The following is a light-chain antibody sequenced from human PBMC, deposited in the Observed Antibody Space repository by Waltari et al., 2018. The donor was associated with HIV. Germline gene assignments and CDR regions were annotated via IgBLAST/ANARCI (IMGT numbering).Light chain of an antibody. CDR3: QSADNSDTYYV. CDR1: SSANQH. V-gene: IGLV3-25*03. J-gene: IGLJ1*01. CDR2: KDT. Sequence: SYELTQPPSISVSPGQTARITCPRESSANQHVYWYQQKPCKAPLLVMYKDTERPSGIPERFFGSTSGTTVTLTIDGVQAEDEADYYCQSADNSDTYYVFGSGTKVTVL.